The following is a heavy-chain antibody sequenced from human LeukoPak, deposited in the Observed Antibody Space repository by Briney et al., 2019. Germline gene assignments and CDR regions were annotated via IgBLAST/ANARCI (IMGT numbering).Heavy chain of an antibody. Sequence: SETLSLTCTVSGASISSGNYYWGWIRQPPGKGLEWIGSIYYSGSTYDNPSLKSRVTISVDTSKNRFSLKLSSVTAADTAVYYCARQNWNYFQHREEFDYWGQGTLVTVSS. D-gene: IGHD3-10*01. J-gene: IGHJ4*02. CDR1: GASISSGNYY. CDR3: ARQNWNYFQHREEFDY. V-gene: IGHV4-39*01. CDR2: IYYSGST.